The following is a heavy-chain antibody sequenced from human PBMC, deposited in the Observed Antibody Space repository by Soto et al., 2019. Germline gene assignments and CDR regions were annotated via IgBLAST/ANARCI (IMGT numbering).Heavy chain of an antibody. CDR1: GYTFTSYG. J-gene: IGHJ5*02. V-gene: IGHV1-18*01. CDR3: AASGWSMNWFDH. CDR2: ISAYNGNT. Sequence: GXSVKVSCEASGYTFTSYGISWVRQAPGQGLEWMGWISAYNGNTNYAQKLQGRVTMTTDTSTSTAYMELRSLRSDDTAVYYCAASGWSMNWFDHWGQGTLVTVSS. D-gene: IGHD6-19*01.